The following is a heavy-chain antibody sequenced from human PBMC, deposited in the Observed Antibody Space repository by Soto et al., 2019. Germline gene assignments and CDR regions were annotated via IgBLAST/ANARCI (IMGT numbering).Heavy chain of an antibody. V-gene: IGHV1-69*12. D-gene: IGHD6-19*01. CDR1: GGTFSNYA. CDR3: ATWLTAAGSGGNYYCGMDV. Sequence: QVQLVQSGAEVKKPGSSVKVSCKASGGTFSNYAFSWVRQAPGQGLEWLGGIMPIFGRADYAQKFRGRVTITEDESTSTAHMELSSLRSEDTAVYYCATWLTAAGSGGNYYCGMDVWGQGTTVTVSS. J-gene: IGHJ6*02. CDR2: IMPIFGRA.